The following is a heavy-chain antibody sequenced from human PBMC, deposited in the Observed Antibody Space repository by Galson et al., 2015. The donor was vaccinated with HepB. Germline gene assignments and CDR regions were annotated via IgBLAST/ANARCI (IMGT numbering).Heavy chain of an antibody. CDR1: GYTFTSYD. CDR3: ARSRSVIAARPPDNWFDP. D-gene: IGHD6-6*01. J-gene: IGHJ5*02. V-gene: IGHV1-8*01. CDR2: MNPNSGNT. Sequence: SVKVSCKASGYTFTSYDINWVRQATGQGLEWMGWMNPNSGNTGYAQKFQGRVTMTRNTSISTAYMELSSLRSEDTAVYYCARSRSVIAARPPDNWFDPWGQGTLVTVSS.